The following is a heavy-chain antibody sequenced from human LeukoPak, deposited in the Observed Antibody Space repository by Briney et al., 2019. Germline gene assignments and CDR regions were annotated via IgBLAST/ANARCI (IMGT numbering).Heavy chain of an antibody. Sequence: GGSLRLSCAASGFTFSSYSMNWVRQAPGKGLEWVSVVYGGGSRYYGDSVTGRFTTSRDNSQNTLPLQMNSLRTEHTAVYYCARRGVAGTEYYFDYWGQGTLVTVSS. CDR2: VYGGGSR. J-gene: IGHJ4*02. CDR1: GFTFSSYS. CDR3: ARRGVAGTEYYFDY. D-gene: IGHD6-19*01. V-gene: IGHV3-53*01.